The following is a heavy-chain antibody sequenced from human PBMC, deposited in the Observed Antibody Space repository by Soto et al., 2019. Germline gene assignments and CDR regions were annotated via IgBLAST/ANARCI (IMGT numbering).Heavy chain of an antibody. D-gene: IGHD3-9*01. Sequence: PGGSLRLSCAASGFTFSSYAMHWVRQAPGKGLEYVSAISSNGGSTYYANSVKGRFTISRDNSKNTLYLQMNSLNTEDTAVYYCATGLLRYYAYWGHGTLVTVSS. J-gene: IGHJ4*01. V-gene: IGHV3-64*01. CDR2: ISSNGGST. CDR1: GFTFSSYA. CDR3: ATGLLRYYAY.